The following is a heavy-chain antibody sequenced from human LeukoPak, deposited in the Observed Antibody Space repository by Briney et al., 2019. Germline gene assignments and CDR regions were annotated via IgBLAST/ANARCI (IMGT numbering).Heavy chain of an antibody. CDR3: ATPYPREYCSSTTCYFNY. CDR2: IYPGDSDT. CDR1: GYSFTSYW. V-gene: IGHV5-51*01. J-gene: IGHJ4*02. Sequence: HGESLKISCKGSGYSFTSYWIGWVRQMPGKGLEWMGIIYPGDSDTRYSPSFQGQVTISADKSINTAYLQWSSLKASDTAMYYCATPYPREYCSSTTCYFNYWGQGTLVTVSS. D-gene: IGHD2-2*01.